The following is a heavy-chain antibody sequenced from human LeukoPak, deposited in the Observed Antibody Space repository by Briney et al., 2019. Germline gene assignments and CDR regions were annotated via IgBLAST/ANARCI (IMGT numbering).Heavy chain of an antibody. V-gene: IGHV3-21*01. CDR2: ISSSSSYI. CDR3: ARPMHPSTVTTGSIGY. Sequence: PGGSLRLSCAASGFTFSSYSMNWVRQAPGKGLEWVSSISSSSSYIYYADLVKGRFTISRDNAKNSLYLQMNSLRAKDTAVYYCARPMHPSTVTTGSIGYWGQGTLVTVSS. J-gene: IGHJ4*02. CDR1: GFTFSSYS. D-gene: IGHD4-17*01.